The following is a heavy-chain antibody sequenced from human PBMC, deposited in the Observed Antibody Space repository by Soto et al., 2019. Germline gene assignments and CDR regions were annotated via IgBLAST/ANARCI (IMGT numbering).Heavy chain of an antibody. V-gene: IGHV3-30-3*01. CDR3: ARDGTMIAFDY. D-gene: IGHD3-22*01. Sequence: QVQLVESGGGVVQPGRSLRLSCAASGFTFSSYAMHWVRQAPGKGLEWVAVISYDGSNKYYADSVKGRFTISRDNSKNTLYLQMNSLRAEDTAVYYCARDGTMIAFDYWGQGTLVTVSS. CDR2: ISYDGSNK. CDR1: GFTFSSYA. J-gene: IGHJ4*02.